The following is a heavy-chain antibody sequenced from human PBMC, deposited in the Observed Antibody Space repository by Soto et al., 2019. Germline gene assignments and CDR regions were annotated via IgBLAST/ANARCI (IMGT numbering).Heavy chain of an antibody. J-gene: IGHJ6*02. CDR2: ISGSGTDI. D-gene: IGHD3-3*01. CDR1: GFTFSSFA. CDR3: ARDKVSEFWSAIYYAMDV. V-gene: IGHV3-23*01. Sequence: GGSLRLSCAASGFTFSSFAMNWVRQAPGKGLEWVAAISGSGTDINYADSVKARFTISRDSSKDTLYLQMNSLSAADTAVYYCARDKVSEFWSAIYYAMDVWGQGTTVTVSS.